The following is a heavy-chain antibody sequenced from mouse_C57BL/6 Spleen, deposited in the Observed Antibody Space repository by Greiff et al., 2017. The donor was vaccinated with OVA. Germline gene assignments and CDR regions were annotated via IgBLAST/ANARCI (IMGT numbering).Heavy chain of an antibody. CDR3: ARAFYGNPWFAY. Sequence: EVKLMESGGGLVKPGGSLKLSCAASGFTFSDYGMHWVRQAPEKGLEWVAYISSGSSTIYYADTVKGRFTISRDNAKNTLFLQMTSLRSEDTAMYYCARAFYGNPWFAYWGQGTLVTVSA. D-gene: IGHD2-10*01. J-gene: IGHJ3*01. CDR2: ISSGSSTI. V-gene: IGHV5-17*01. CDR1: GFTFSDYG.